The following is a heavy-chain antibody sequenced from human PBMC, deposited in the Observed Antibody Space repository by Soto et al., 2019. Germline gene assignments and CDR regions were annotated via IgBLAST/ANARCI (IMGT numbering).Heavy chain of an antibody. D-gene: IGHD4-17*01. CDR1: GGSISSSSYY. Sequence: LSETLSLTCTVSGGSISSSSYYWGWIRQPPGKGLEWIGSIYYSGSTYYNPSLKRRVTISVDTSKNQFSLKLSSVTAADTAVYYCARHVTTVSNEFDYWGQGTLVTVSS. CDR3: ARHVTTVSNEFDY. V-gene: IGHV4-39*01. J-gene: IGHJ4*02. CDR2: IYYSGST.